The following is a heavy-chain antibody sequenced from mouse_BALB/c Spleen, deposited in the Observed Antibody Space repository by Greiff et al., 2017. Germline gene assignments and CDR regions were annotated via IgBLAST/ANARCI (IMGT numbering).Heavy chain of an antibody. CDR1: GYSITSGYY. D-gene: IGHD2-14*01. V-gene: IGHV3-6*02. CDR2: ISYDGSN. J-gene: IGHJ4*01. Sequence: DVQLQESGPGLVKPSQSLSLTCSVTGYSITSGYYWNWIRQFPGNKLEWMGYISYDGSNNYNPSLKNRISITRDTSKNQFFLKLNSVTTEDTATYYCASEVRRASAMDYWGQGTSVTVSS. CDR3: ASEVRRASAMDY.